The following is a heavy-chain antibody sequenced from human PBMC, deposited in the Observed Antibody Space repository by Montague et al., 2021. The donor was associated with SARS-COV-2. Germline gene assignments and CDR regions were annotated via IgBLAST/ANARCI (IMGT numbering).Heavy chain of an antibody. CDR1: GGSIRSTTFY. D-gene: IGHD6-19*01. J-gene: IGHJ4*02. CDR3: VTPGKTAVAGQFDY. V-gene: IGHV4-61*05. CDR2: IYEGDTT. Sequence: SETLSLTCTVSGGSIRSTTFYWGWIRQSPGKGLEWIGYIYEGDTTNYNPSLKSRVAISLDTPNNQFSLKMTSLIVADTAIYYCVTPGKTAVAGQFDYWGPGILVTVSS.